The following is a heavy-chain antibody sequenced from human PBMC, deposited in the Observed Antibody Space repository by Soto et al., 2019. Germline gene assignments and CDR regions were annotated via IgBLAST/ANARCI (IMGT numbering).Heavy chain of an antibody. Sequence: QITLKESGPTLVKPTQTLTLTCTFSGFSLSTSGVGVGWIRQPPGKALEWLALIYWDDDKRYSPSLNSRLTITKDTSKSQVVLTMTNMAPVDTATYYCAHTGYNWFDPWGQGTLVTVSS. CDR2: IYWDDDK. CDR1: GFSLSTSGVG. J-gene: IGHJ5*02. CDR3: AHTGYNWFDP. V-gene: IGHV2-5*02.